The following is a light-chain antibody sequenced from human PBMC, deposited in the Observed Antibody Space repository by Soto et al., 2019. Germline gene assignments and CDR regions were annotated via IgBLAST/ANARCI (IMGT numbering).Light chain of an antibody. CDR2: DAS. Sequence: EFVLTQSAGTLSLSPGERATLSWRASQTVRNNYLAWYQQKNGQAPRLLIYDASSRATGIPDRFSGGGYGTDFNLTISRLEPEDFAVYYCQQFSSYPLTFGGGTKVDIK. J-gene: IGKJ4*01. CDR3: QQFSSYPLT. V-gene: IGKV3-20*01. CDR1: QTVRNNY.